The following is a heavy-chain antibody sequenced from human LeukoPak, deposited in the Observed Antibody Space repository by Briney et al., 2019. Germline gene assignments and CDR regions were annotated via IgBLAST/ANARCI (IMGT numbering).Heavy chain of an antibody. J-gene: IGHJ4*02. Sequence: PSETLSLTCTVSGGSISSYYWSWIRQPPGKGLEWIGYIYYSGSTNYNPSLKSRVTISVDTSKNQFSLKLSSVTAADTAVYYCARDSYGGQFDYWGQGTLVTVSS. CDR1: GGSISSYY. V-gene: IGHV4-59*01. D-gene: IGHD5-18*01. CDR3: ARDSYGGQFDY. CDR2: IYYSGST.